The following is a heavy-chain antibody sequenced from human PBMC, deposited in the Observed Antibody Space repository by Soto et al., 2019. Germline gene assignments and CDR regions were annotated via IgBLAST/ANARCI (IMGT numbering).Heavy chain of an antibody. D-gene: IGHD3-16*01. J-gene: IGHJ6*03. CDR1: VHTITSYD. V-gene: IGHV1-8*01. CDR2: MNPNSGNT. CDR3: ARGLLGITPKCYYDMDV. Sequence: ASVKVSCRASVHTITSYDINWVRQSTGQGLEWMGWMNPNSGNTGYAQKFQGRVTMTRNTSISTAYMELSSLRSEDTAVYYCARGLLGITPKCYYDMDVWGKGTTVTVSS.